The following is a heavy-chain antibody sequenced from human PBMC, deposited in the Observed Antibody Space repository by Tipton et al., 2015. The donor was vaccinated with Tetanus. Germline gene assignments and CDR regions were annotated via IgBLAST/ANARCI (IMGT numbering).Heavy chain of an antibody. D-gene: IGHD2-8*02. V-gene: IGHV3-23*01. CDR1: GLTFSSFA. CDR2: ITVSGDTT. CDR3: AKGHTGGYFDY. Sequence: GSLRLSCAASGLTFSSFAMSWVRQAPGRGLEWVSTITVSGDTTYYADSVKGRFNISRDNSKNTLYLQMNSLRAEDTAVYFCAKGHTGGYFDYWGRGTLVTVSS. J-gene: IGHJ4*02.